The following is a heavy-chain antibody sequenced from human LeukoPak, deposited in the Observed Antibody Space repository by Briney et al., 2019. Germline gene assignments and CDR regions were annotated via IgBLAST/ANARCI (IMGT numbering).Heavy chain of an antibody. Sequence: GGSLRLSCAASGFTFSDYYMSWLRQAPGKGLEWVSYISSRGSTIYYADSVKGRFTISRDNAKNSLDLQMNSLRAEDTAVYYCARSPRQLGIRSDYWGQGTLVTVSS. CDR3: ARSPRQLGIRSDY. V-gene: IGHV3-11*01. CDR1: GFTFSDYY. J-gene: IGHJ4*02. D-gene: IGHD6-13*01. CDR2: ISSRGSTI.